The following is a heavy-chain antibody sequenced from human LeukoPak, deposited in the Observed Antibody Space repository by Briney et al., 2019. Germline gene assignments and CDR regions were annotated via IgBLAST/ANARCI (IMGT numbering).Heavy chain of an antibody. CDR3: AKDTGYDSRGYYSY. CDR1: GFTFDDYA. J-gene: IGHJ4*02. D-gene: IGHD3-22*01. V-gene: IGHV3-9*01. CDR2: ISWNSGSI. Sequence: GGSLRFSCAASGFTFDDYAIHWVRQAPGKGLEWVSGISWNSGSIGYADSVKGRFTISRDNAKSSLYLQMNSLRAEDTALYYCAKDTGYDSRGYYSYWGQGTLVTVSS.